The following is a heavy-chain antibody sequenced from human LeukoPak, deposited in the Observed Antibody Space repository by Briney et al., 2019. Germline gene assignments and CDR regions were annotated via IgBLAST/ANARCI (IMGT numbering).Heavy chain of an antibody. CDR2: ISSSSSTI. CDR1: GFTFSNYN. Sequence: GGSLRLSCAASGFTFSNYNMNWVRQAPGKGLEWVSYISSSSSTIYYADSVKGRFTISRDDAKNSLYLQMNSLRAEDTAVYYCARAERLDTMARGVYYYFYYMDVWGKGTTVTVSS. CDR3: ARAERLDTMARGVYYYFYYMDV. J-gene: IGHJ6*03. V-gene: IGHV3-48*01. D-gene: IGHD3-10*01.